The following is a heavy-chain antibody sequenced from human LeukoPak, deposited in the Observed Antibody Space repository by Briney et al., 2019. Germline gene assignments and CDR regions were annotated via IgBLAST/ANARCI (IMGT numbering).Heavy chain of an antibody. CDR1: GFIFSSYG. J-gene: IGHJ4*02. Sequence: QPGGSLRLSCEASGFIFSSYGFHWVRQAPGKGLEWVTLISYDGRNQYYGQSVKGRFTISRDNSKNTLYLQMNSLRAEDTAVYYCAKHPMGSSWTDYWGQGTLVTVSS. D-gene: IGHD6-13*01. V-gene: IGHV3-30*18. CDR3: AKHPMGSSWTDY. CDR2: ISYDGRNQ.